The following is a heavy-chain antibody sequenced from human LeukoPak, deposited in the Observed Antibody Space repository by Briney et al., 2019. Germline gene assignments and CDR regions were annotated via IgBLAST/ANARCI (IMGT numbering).Heavy chain of an antibody. J-gene: IGHJ4*02. CDR2: ISYDGSNK. CDR3: ARDRRNYDSSGYFDY. D-gene: IGHD3-22*01. CDR1: GFTFSSYW. Sequence: GGSLRLSCAASGFTFSSYWMSWVRQAPGKGLEWVAVISYDGSNKYYADSVKGRFTISRDNSKNTLYLQMNSLRAEDTAVYYCARDRRNYDSSGYFDYWGQGTLVTVSS. V-gene: IGHV3-30-3*01.